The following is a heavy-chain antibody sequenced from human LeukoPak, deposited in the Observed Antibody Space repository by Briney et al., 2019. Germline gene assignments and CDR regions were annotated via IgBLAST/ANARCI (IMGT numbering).Heavy chain of an antibody. CDR1: GFTFSGYW. CDR2: ITNDGSSR. Sequence: GSQRLSCAASGFTFSGYWVHWVRQAPGKGVVWVSHITNDGSSRSYADSVKGRFTISRDNAKNTLYLQMNSLRAEDTAVYYCARELGDYYYYMDVWSKGTTVTVSS. CDR3: ARELGDYYYYMDV. D-gene: IGHD3-10*01. J-gene: IGHJ6*03. V-gene: IGHV3-74*01.